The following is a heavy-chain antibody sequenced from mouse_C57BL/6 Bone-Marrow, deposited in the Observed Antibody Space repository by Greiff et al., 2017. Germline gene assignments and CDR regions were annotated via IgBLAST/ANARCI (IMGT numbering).Heavy chain of an antibody. D-gene: IGHD1-1*01. CDR2: IWSDGRT. V-gene: IGHV2-6-1*01. CDR3: ARHEDYYGSSPWFAY. CDR1: GFSLTSYG. Sequence: QVQLKESGPGLVAPSQSLSITCTVSGFSLTSYGVHWVRQPPGKGLEWLVVIWSDGRTTYNSAIKSRLSISKDNSKRQVFLNMNSLQTDDTAMYYCARHEDYYGSSPWFAYWGQGTLVTVSA. J-gene: IGHJ3*01.